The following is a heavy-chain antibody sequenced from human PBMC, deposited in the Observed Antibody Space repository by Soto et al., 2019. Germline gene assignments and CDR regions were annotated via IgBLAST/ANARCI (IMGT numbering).Heavy chain of an antibody. CDR3: ARRGYTYGFDY. D-gene: IGHD5-18*01. V-gene: IGHV1-2*02. CDR1: GYSFTAQF. J-gene: IGHJ4*02. CDR2: ITPNSGNT. Sequence: QVQLLQSGAEVKKPGASVRVSCKASGYSFTAQFRHWVRHAPGQGLEWMGWITPNSGNTHLAQKFQGRVSLTRDTSVSTAYMELSSLTSDDTAVYYCARRGYTYGFDYWGQGTLVTVSS.